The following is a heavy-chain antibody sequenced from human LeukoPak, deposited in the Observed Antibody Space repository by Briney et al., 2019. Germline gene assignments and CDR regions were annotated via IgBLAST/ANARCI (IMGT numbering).Heavy chain of an antibody. CDR3: ARGGPYNYDRPNDY. CDR2: INNDGSTT. CDR1: GFTFSSYR. D-gene: IGHD1-1*01. V-gene: IGHV3-74*01. Sequence: GGSLRLSCAASGFTFSSYRMNWVRQVPGKGLVWVSHINNDGSTTNYADSVKGRFTISRDNAKNTLYLQMNSLRVEDTAVYYCARGGPYNYDRPNDYRGQGTLVTVSS. J-gene: IGHJ4*02.